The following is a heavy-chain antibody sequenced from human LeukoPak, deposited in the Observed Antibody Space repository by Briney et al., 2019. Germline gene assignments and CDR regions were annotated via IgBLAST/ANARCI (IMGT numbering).Heavy chain of an antibody. V-gene: IGHV7-4-1*02. CDR3: ARGNRAVGVDS. J-gene: IGHJ4*02. Sequence: ASVRVSCKASGYTFTSYTLNWVRQAPGQGLEWMGWINTNTGNPTYAQGFTGRFVFSLDTSLSTAYLQISSLKTEDTAVYFCARGNRAVGVDSWGQGTLVTVSS. CDR2: INTNTGNP. D-gene: IGHD6-19*01. CDR1: GYTFTSYT.